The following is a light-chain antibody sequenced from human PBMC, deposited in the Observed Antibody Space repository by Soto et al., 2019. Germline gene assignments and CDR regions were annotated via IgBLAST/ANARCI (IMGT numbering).Light chain of an antibody. CDR3: QVWDSSTDVV. CDR2: QDK. Sequence: SYELTQPPSVSVSPGQTATITCSGDKLGDKYACWYQQKPGQSPVLIIYQDKDRPSGVPERFSGSNSGNTATLTISGTQAVDEADYYCQVWDSSTDVVFGGGTKVTVL. V-gene: IGLV3-1*01. J-gene: IGLJ2*01. CDR1: KLGDKY.